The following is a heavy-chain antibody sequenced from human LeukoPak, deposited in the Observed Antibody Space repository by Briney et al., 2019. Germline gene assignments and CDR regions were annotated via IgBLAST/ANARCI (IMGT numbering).Heavy chain of an antibody. Sequence: SETLSLTCTVSGGSISSSSYYWGWIRQPPGKELEWIGSIYYSGRTYYNPSLKSRVTISVDTSKNQFSLKLSSVTAADTAVYYCARDIPTGYYDYWGQGALVTVSS. CDR1: GGSISSSSYY. J-gene: IGHJ4*02. CDR2: IYYSGRT. CDR3: ARDIPTGYYDY. V-gene: IGHV4-39*07. D-gene: IGHD3-9*01.